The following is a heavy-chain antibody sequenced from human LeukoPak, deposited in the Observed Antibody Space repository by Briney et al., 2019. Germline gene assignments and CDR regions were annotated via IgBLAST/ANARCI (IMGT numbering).Heavy chain of an antibody. V-gene: IGHV4-34*01. CDR2: INHSGST. J-gene: IGHJ4*02. Sequence: SETLSLTCAVYGGSFSGYYWSWIRQPPGKGLEWIGEINHSGSTNYNPSLKSRVTISVGTSKNQFSLKPSSVTAADTAVYYCARGGPLSYDSSGPRKTYFDYWGQGTLVTVSS. CDR3: ARGGPLSYDSSGPRKTYFDY. CDR1: GGSFSGYY. D-gene: IGHD3-22*01.